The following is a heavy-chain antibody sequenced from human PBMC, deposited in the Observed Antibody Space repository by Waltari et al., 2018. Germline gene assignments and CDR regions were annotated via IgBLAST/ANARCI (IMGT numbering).Heavy chain of an antibody. CDR2: IYYSGST. J-gene: IGHJ5*02. Sequence: QVQLQESGPGLVKPSDTLSLTCAVSGYSISSSNWWGWIRQPPGKGLEWIGYIYYSGSTYSNPSLKSRVTMSVDTSKHQFSLKLISVTAVDTAVYYCARNANRGSYNWFDPWGQGTLVTVSS. V-gene: IGHV4-28*01. CDR3: ARNANRGSYNWFDP. CDR1: GYSISSSNW. D-gene: IGHD2-15*01.